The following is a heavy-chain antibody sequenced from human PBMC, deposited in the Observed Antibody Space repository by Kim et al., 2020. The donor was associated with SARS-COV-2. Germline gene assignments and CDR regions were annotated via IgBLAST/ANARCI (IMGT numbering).Heavy chain of an antibody. V-gene: IGHV3-30*18. Sequence: GGSLRLSCAASGFTFSSYGMHWVRQAPGKGLEWVAVISYDGSNKYYADSVKGRFTISRDNSKNTLYLQMNSLRAEDTAVYYCAKSELRYNWNSIHDYWG. CDR3: AKSELRYNWNSIHDY. J-gene: IGHJ4*01. CDR1: GFTFSSYG. D-gene: IGHD1-1*01. CDR2: ISYDGSNK.